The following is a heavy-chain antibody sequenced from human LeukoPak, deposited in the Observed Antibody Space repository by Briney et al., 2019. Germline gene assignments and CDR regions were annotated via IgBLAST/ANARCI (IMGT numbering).Heavy chain of an antibody. Sequence: ASVKVSCKASGYTFTGYYIHWVRQAPGQGLEWMGWINPNYGGTSYAQKFQGRVTMTGDTSIGTAYMELSRLRSDDTAVYYCATNSGNYYYYMDVWGKGTTVTISS. CDR2: INPNYGGT. D-gene: IGHD4-23*01. CDR3: ATNSGNYYYYMDV. CDR1: GYTFTGYY. V-gene: IGHV1-2*02. J-gene: IGHJ6*03.